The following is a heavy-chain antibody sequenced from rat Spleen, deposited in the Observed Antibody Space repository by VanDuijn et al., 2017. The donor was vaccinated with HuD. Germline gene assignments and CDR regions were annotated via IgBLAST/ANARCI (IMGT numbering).Heavy chain of an antibody. CDR3: ARGYVMDA. CDR2: ISYDGSST. CDR1: GFTFSDYY. Sequence: EVQLVESDGGLVQPGRSLKLSCAASGFTFSDYYMAWVRQAPTKGLEWVSFISYDGSSTYYRDSVKGRFTISRDNAKNTQYLQMDSLRSEDTATYYCARGYVMDAWGQGASVTVSS. J-gene: IGHJ4*01. V-gene: IGHV5-20*01.